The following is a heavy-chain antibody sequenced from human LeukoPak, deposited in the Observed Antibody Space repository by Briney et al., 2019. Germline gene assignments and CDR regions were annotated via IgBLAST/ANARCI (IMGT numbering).Heavy chain of an antibody. J-gene: IGHJ1*01. CDR1: GFTFSTYW. CDR3: ARAPSEIGGYYPEYFRH. V-gene: IGHV3-74*01. CDR2: IKSDGST. Sequence: GGSLRLSCAASGFTFSTYWMHWVRQAPGKGLVWVSRIKSDGSTNYADSVKGRFTVSRDNAKNTLSLQMNSLRPEDTGVYYCARAPSEIGGYYPEYFRHWGQGTLVTVSS. D-gene: IGHD3-3*01.